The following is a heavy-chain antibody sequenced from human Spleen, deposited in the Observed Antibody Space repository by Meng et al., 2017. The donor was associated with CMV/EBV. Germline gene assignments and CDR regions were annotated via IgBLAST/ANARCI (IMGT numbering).Heavy chain of an antibody. CDR2: ISYDGSNE. CDR1: GCTFSSYT. V-gene: IGHV3-30*04. Sequence: GSGCTFSSYTMHWVRQAPGKGLEWVAVISYDGSNEYYADSVKGRFTISRDNSKNTLYLQMNSLRPEDTALFYCAKGYFHDTSGPTDWGQGTLVTVSS. CDR3: AKGYFHDTSGPTD. J-gene: IGHJ4*02. D-gene: IGHD3-22*01.